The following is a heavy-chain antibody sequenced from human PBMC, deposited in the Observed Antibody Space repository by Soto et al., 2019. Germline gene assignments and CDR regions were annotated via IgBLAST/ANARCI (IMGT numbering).Heavy chain of an antibody. D-gene: IGHD5-12*01. Sequence: SETLSLTCAVYGGSFSGYYWSWIRQPPGKGLEWIGEINHSGSTNYNPSLKGRVTISVDTSKNQFSLKLSSVTAADTAVYYCAVANLDGFSFDYWGQGTLVTVSS. CDR1: GGSFSGYY. V-gene: IGHV4-34*01. J-gene: IGHJ4*02. CDR3: AVANLDGFSFDY. CDR2: INHSGST.